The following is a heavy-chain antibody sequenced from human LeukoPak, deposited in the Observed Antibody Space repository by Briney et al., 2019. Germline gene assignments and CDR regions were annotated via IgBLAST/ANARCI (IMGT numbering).Heavy chain of an antibody. CDR2: IIPIFGTA. CDR3: ARGEAPWELDYYYYYMDV. V-gene: IGHV1-69*05. J-gene: IGHJ6*03. Sequence: ASVKVSCKASGGTFSSDAISWVRQAPGQGLEWMGGIIPIFGTANYAQKFQGRVTITTDESTSTAYMELSSLRSEDTAVYYCARGEAPWELDYYYYYMDVWGKGTTVTVSS. CDR1: GGTFSSDA. D-gene: IGHD1-26*01.